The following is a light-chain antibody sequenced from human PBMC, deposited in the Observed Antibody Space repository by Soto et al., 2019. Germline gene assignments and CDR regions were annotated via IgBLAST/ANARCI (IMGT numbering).Light chain of an antibody. CDR3: AAWDDSLNAVV. Sequence: QSVLTQPPSASGTPGQRVTISCSGGSSNIGSNTVNWYQQLPGTAPNLLIYSNNQRPSGVPDRFSGSKSGTSASLAISGLQYEDEADYYCAAWDDSLNAVVFGGGTKVTVL. V-gene: IGLV1-44*01. CDR2: SNN. J-gene: IGLJ2*01. CDR1: SSNIGSNT.